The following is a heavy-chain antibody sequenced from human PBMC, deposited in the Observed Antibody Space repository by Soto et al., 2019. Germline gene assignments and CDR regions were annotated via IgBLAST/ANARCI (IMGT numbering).Heavy chain of an antibody. J-gene: IGHJ6*02. Sequence: SVKVSCKASGGTFSSYAISWVRQAPGQGLEWMGGIIPIFGTANYAQKFQGRVTITADESTSTAYMELSSLRSEDTAVYYCARVGIAAADYYYYYGMDVWGQGXTVTVSS. CDR3: ARVGIAAADYYYYYGMDV. CDR2: IIPIFGTA. CDR1: GGTFSSYA. D-gene: IGHD6-13*01. V-gene: IGHV1-69*13.